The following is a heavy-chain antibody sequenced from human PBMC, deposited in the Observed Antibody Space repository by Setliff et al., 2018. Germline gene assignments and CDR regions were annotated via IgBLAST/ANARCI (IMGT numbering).Heavy chain of an antibody. D-gene: IGHD2-2*01. J-gene: IGHJ3*01. CDR2: XXXXXXXX. CDR1: GYIFTNYW. Sequence: GESLTISCKASGYIFTNYWIGWVRQMPGKGLEXXXXXXXXXXXXXXXXXXXXXXTISAXXSINTAYLQWSSLKASDTAIYYCTRHEDRNKCTSSSCYRENDAFDVWGQGAMVTVSS. CDR3: TRHEDRNKCTSSSCYRENDAFDV. V-gene: IGHV5-51*01.